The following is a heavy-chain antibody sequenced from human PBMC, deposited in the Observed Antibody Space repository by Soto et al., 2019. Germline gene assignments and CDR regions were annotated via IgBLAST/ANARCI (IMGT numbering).Heavy chain of an antibody. D-gene: IGHD4-17*01. CDR1: GFTFSSHG. CDR3: AKDAYGDYHSPYYYYGKDV. CDR2: ISYDGSNK. J-gene: IGHJ6*02. Sequence: GGSLRVSCAASGFTFSSHGMHWVHQAPGKGLEWVAVISYDGSNKYYADSVKGRFTISRDNSKNTLYLQMNSLRAEDTAVYYCAKDAYGDYHSPYYYYGKDVWGPRTTVTVSS. V-gene: IGHV3-30*18.